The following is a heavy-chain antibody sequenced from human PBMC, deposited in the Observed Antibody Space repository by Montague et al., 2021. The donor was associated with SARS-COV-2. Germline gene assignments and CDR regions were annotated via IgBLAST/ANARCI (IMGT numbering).Heavy chain of an antibody. Sequence: SETLSLTCTVSGGSISSSSYYWGWLRQPPGKGLEWIGSIYYSGSTYYNPPLKSRVTISVDTSKNQFSLKLSSVTAAATAVYYCARVGRQQLVRLSGMDVWGQGTTVTVSS. CDR3: ARVGRQQLVRLSGMDV. CDR2: IYYSGST. CDR1: GGSISSSSYY. J-gene: IGHJ6*02. D-gene: IGHD6-13*01. V-gene: IGHV4-39*07.